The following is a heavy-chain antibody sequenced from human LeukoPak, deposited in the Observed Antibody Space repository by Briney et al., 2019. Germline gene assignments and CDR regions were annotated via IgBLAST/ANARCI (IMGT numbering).Heavy chain of an antibody. D-gene: IGHD5-18*01. V-gene: IGHV3-53*01. Sequence: GGSLRLSCTASGFTVSSNYMTWVRQAPGKGPEWVSVIYSGDNTYYADSVKGRFTISRDNSKNTLYLQMNSLRAEDTAMYYCASGYRYGNYWGQGTLVTVSS. CDR2: IYSGDNT. J-gene: IGHJ4*02. CDR1: GFTVSSNY. CDR3: ASGYRYGNY.